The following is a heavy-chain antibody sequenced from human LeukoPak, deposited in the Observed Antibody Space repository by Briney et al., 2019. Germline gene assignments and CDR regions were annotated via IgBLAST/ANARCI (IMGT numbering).Heavy chain of an antibody. CDR2: IQGDGSNT. J-gene: IGHJ4*02. Sequence: QTGGSLRLSCVASGFTFSKNWMHWVRQAPGKGLVWVSRIQGDGSNTNYADSVKGRFTVSRDSAKGSLYLQMNSLRAEDTAVYYCTRGGTSNHYVFDYWGQGTLVTVSS. V-gene: IGHV3-74*01. CDR1: GFTFSKNW. D-gene: IGHD3-16*01. CDR3: TRGGTSNHYVFDY.